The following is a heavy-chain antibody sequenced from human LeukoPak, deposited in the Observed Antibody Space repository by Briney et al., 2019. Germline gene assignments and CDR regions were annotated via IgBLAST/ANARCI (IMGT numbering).Heavy chain of an antibody. V-gene: IGHV4-39*01. CDR3: ARQTGSGLFCLP. J-gene: IGHJ4*02. Sequence: SETLSLTCTVSGDSISSSNCYWGWIRQPPGKGLEWIGSIYFSGGTYYNASLKSRVTISVDTSKNQFSLKLSSVTAADTAVYYCARQTGSGLFCLPGGQGTLVTVSP. CDR2: IYFSGGT. D-gene: IGHD3-9*01. CDR1: GDSISSSNCY.